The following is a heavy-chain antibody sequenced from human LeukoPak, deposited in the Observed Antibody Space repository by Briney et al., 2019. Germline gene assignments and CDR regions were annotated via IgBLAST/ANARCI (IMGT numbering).Heavy chain of an antibody. J-gene: IGHJ3*01. V-gene: IGHV3-23*01. CDR2: IIASGSHT. D-gene: IGHD2-15*01. CDR1: GFSFDNYA. Sequence: PGGSLRLSCAASGFSFDNYAMGWVRWAPGKGLEWISIIIASGSHTYYADSVTGRFTISRDNSMNTLYLQMNTLGAEDTAKYYCVRSSSRWWPLDTFDVWGQGTVVTVSS. CDR3: VRSSSRWWPLDTFDV.